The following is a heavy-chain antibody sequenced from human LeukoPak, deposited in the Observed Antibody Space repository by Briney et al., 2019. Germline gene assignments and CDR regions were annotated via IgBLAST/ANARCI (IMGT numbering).Heavy chain of an antibody. CDR2: INHSGST. CDR3: ASAKGRGIAAV. CDR1: GGSFSGYY. D-gene: IGHD6-13*01. J-gene: IGHJ4*02. Sequence: SETLSLTCAVYGGSFSGYYWSWIRQPPGKGLEWIGEINHSGSTNYNPSLKSRVTISVDTSKNQFSLKLSSVTAADTAVYYCASAKGRGIAAVWGQGTLVTVSS. V-gene: IGHV4-34*01.